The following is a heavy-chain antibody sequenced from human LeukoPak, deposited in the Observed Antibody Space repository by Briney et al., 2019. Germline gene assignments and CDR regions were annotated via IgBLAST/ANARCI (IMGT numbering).Heavy chain of an antibody. D-gene: IGHD4-23*01. Sequence: PGGSLRLSCAASGFTFSTYAMSWVRRTPGKGLKWVSAITGGGGTTYYADSVKGRFTISIDNSKNTLYLQMNSLRAEDTAVYYCAKDPPILRWSFDYWGQGTLVTVSS. CDR3: AKDPPILRWSFDY. J-gene: IGHJ4*02. CDR1: GFTFSTYA. CDR2: ITGGGGTT. V-gene: IGHV3-23*01.